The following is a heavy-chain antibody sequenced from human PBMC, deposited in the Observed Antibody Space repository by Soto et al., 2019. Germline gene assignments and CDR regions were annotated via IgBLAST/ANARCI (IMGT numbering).Heavy chain of an antibody. V-gene: IGHV3-11*01. J-gene: IGHJ4*02. D-gene: IGHD3-3*01. Sequence: QVQLVESGGDLVKPGGSLRLSCAASGYTFSDYYMSWIRQAPGKGLEWISSIDTSGTKIYYADSVKGQFTITRDNAKNSLYLEMNSLRDEDTAVYYCASHYDMWSGYLSPVDYWGQGTLVTVSS. CDR2: IDTSGTKI. CDR1: GYTFSDYY. CDR3: ASHYDMWSGYLSPVDY.